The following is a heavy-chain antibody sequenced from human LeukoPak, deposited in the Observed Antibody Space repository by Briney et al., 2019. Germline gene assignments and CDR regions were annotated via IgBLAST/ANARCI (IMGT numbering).Heavy chain of an antibody. D-gene: IGHD1-20*01. CDR3: AKGPGNWIANFDY. J-gene: IGHJ4*02. Sequence: GGSLRLSCAASGFTFSSYSMNWVRQAAGKGLEWVSYISKSSNTIYYADSVKGRFTISRDNAKNSLSLQMNSLRAEDTAVYYCAKGPGNWIANFDYWGQGTLVTVSS. V-gene: IGHV3-48*04. CDR2: ISKSSNTI. CDR1: GFTFSSYS.